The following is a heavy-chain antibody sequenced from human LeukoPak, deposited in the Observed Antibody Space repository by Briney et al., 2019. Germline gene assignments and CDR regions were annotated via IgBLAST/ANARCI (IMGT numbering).Heavy chain of an antibody. V-gene: IGHV1-69*06. CDR2: IIPIFGTA. CDR1: GGTFSSYA. CDR3: ARAGGSFSYYDILTASPGVCFDY. J-gene: IGHJ4*02. D-gene: IGHD3-9*01. Sequence: SVKVSCKASGGTFSSYAISWVRQAPGQGLEWMGGIIPIFGTANYAQKFQGRVTITADKSTSTAYMELSSLRSEDTAVYYCARAGGSFSYYDILTASPGVCFDYWGQGTLVTVSS.